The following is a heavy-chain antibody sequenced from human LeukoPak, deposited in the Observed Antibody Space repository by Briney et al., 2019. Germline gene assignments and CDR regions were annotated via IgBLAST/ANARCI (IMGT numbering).Heavy chain of an antibody. V-gene: IGHV4-59*01. CDR2: IYYTGST. J-gene: IGHJ5*02. Sequence: PSEALSLTCTASGGSTNGYYWNWIRQPPGKGLEWIGYIYYTGSTNYNPSLKSRVTISLDTSKNQFSLKLSSVTAADTAVYYCARDRWFDTWGQGTLVTVSS. CDR3: ARDRWFDT. CDR1: GGSTNGYY.